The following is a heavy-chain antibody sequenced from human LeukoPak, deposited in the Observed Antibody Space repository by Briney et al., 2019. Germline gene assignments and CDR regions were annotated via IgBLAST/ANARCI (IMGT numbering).Heavy chain of an antibody. D-gene: IGHD1-7*01. J-gene: IGHJ4*02. Sequence: QAGGSLRLSCAASGFTFSNYAMNWVRQAPGKGLEWVAVISYDGNKKYYADSVKGRFTISRDNSKNTLYLQMNSLRAEDTAVYYCARWKSLKGTFDYWGQGTLVNVSS. CDR2: ISYDGNKK. CDR3: ARWKSLKGTFDY. CDR1: GFTFSNYA. V-gene: IGHV3-30*04.